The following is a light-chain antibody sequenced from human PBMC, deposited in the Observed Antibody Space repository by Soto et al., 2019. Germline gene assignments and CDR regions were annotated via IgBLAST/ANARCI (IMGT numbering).Light chain of an antibody. V-gene: IGKV1-39*01. J-gene: IGKJ2*01. CDR3: QQSTSSPPA. CDR2: SAS. CDR1: QGISYY. Sequence: DIQMTQSPSSLSASVGDRVTITCRAGQGISYYFHWYQQKPGKAPKLLIYSASRLKSCVPSRFSGSRSGTDFTRIISSLQPEDFAAYYCQQSTSSPPAFGQGSKVDIK.